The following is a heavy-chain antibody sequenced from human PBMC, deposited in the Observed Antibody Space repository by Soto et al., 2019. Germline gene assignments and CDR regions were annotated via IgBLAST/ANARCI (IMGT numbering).Heavy chain of an antibody. V-gene: IGHV4-30-4*01. CDR3: ARGPSGDKADS. CDR2: IYDGGRT. D-gene: IGHD7-27*01. CDR1: GGSISTVDYW. Sequence: QVQLQESGPGLVKPSQTLSLTCTVSGGSISTVDYWWSWIRQSPDMGLEWIGHIYDGGRTYNNPSLESRVTMSVDTSKSQPSLTLSSVSAADTAVYYCARGPSGDKADSWGQGTLVTVSS. J-gene: IGHJ4*02.